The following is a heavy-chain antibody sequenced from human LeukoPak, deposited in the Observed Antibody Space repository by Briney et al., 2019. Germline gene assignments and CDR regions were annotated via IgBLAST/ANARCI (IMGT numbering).Heavy chain of an antibody. CDR3: ARGRRYYDSSGYFDY. Sequence: ASVKVSCKASGYTFTDYYMNWVRQAPGQGLEWMGWINPNSGGTNYAQKFQGRVTTTRDTSISTAYMELSRLRSDDTAVYYCARGRRYYDSSGYFDYWGQGTLVTVSS. J-gene: IGHJ4*02. CDR1: GYTFTDYY. D-gene: IGHD3-22*01. V-gene: IGHV1-2*02. CDR2: INPNSGGT.